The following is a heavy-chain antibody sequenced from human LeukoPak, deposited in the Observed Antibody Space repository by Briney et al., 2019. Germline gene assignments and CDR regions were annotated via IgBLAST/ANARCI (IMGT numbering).Heavy chain of an antibody. CDR1: RGSISSYY. Sequence: SETLSLTCTVPRGSISSYYWSWVRQPPGKGLEWIGYIYYSVSTNYNTSPKGRVTISVDTSKNQYSLKLSSVTAADTAVYYCARDGSSGFGYWGQGPLVTVSS. CDR3: ARDGSSGFGY. CDR2: IYYSVST. V-gene: IGHV4-59*01. D-gene: IGHD3-10*01. J-gene: IGHJ4*02.